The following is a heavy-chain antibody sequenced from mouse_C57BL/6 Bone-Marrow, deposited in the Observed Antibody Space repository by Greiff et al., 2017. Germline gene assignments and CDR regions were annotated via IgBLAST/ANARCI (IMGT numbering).Heavy chain of an antibody. CDR1: GYSFTGYY. Sequence: VQLQQSGPELVKPGASVKISCKASGYSFTGYYMTWVKQSPEKSLEWIGEINPSTGGTTYNQKFKAKATLTVDKSSSTAYMQLKSLTSEDSAVYYCARIYYDYDGFAYWGQGTLVTVSA. CDR3: ARIYYDYDGFAY. J-gene: IGHJ3*01. V-gene: IGHV1-42*01. CDR2: INPSTGGT. D-gene: IGHD2-4*01.